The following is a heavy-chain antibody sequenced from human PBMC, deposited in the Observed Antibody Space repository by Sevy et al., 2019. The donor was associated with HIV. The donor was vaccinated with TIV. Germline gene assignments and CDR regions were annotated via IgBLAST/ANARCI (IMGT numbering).Heavy chain of an antibody. D-gene: IGHD6-13*01. Sequence: GGSLRLSCAASGFTISSYAMHWVRQAPGKGLEWVAVISYDGSNKYYADSVKGRFTISRDNSKNTLYLQMNSLRAEDTAVYYCARDERIAGGRYYYYYYMDVWGKGTTVTVSS. CDR3: ARDERIAGGRYYYYYYMDV. CDR1: GFTISSYA. J-gene: IGHJ6*03. V-gene: IGHV3-30-3*01. CDR2: ISYDGSNK.